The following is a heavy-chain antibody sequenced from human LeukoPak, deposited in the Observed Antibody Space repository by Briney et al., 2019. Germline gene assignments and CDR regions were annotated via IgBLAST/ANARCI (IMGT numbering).Heavy chain of an antibody. CDR3: ARGRAVAGRGFDY. CDR1: GDSVSSNSTA. CDR2: TYYRSKWYN. J-gene: IGHJ4*02. Sequence: SQTLSLTCAIPGDSVSSNSTAWNWTRQSPSRGLEWLGRTYYRSKWYNDYAVSVKSRITINPDTSKNQFSLQLNSVTPEDTAVYYCARGRAVAGRGFDYWGRGTLVTVSS. V-gene: IGHV6-1*01. D-gene: IGHD6-19*01.